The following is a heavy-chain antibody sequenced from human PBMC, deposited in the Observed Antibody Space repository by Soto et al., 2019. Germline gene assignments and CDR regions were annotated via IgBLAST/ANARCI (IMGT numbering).Heavy chain of an antibody. Sequence: GGSLRLSCAASGFTFSSYSMNWVRQAPGKGLEWVAVIWYDGSNKYYADSVKGRFTISRDNSKNTLYLQMNSLRAEDTAVYYFARVKSRYCSSTSCSLFDYWGQGTLVTVSS. CDR1: GFTFSSYS. D-gene: IGHD2-2*01. V-gene: IGHV3-33*08. CDR2: IWYDGSNK. CDR3: ARVKSRYCSSTSCSLFDY. J-gene: IGHJ4*02.